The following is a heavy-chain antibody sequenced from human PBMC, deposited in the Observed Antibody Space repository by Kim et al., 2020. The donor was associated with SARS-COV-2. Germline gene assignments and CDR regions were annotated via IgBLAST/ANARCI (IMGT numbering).Heavy chain of an antibody. D-gene: IGHD3-10*02. CDR3: VKDSVPCGAGV. Sequence: GGSLRLSCVASGNKIFVYGVHWVRQVPGKGLEWVSGVFLDGGRTGYADSVKGRFTASRDNAKNSVYLQMNSLRAEDTAFYYCVKDSVPCGAGVGGRGTTVTVS. J-gene: IGHJ6*01. CDR2: VFLDGGRT. CDR1: GNKIFVYG. V-gene: IGHV3-9*01.